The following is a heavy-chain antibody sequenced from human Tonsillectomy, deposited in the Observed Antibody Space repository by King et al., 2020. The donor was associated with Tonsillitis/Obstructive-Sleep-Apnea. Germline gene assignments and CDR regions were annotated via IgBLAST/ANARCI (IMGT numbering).Heavy chain of an antibody. CDR2: TYYRSKWND. CDR3: ARGWLQSSFDY. J-gene: IGHJ4*02. D-gene: IGHD5-24*01. V-gene: IGHV6-1*01. Sequence: VQLQQSGPGLVEPSQTLSLTCAISGDSVSGDSGGWNWIRQSPSRGLEWLGRTYYRSKWNDDYAVSLKSRMTIKADTSKNQLLLQLSSVTPEDTAVYYCARGWLQSSFDYWGQGSLVTVSS. CDR1: GDSVSGDSGG.